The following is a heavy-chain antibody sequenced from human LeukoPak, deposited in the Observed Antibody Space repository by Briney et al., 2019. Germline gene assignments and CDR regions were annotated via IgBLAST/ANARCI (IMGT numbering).Heavy chain of an antibody. V-gene: IGHV3-9*01. D-gene: IGHD3-3*01. J-gene: IGHJ6*02. Sequence: PGGSLRLSCAASGFTFDDYAVHWVRQAPGKGLEWVSGISWNSGSIGYADSVKGRFTISRDNAKNSLYLQMNSLRAEDTALYYCAKDIGRFLEWLFIDYYYYGMDVWGQGTTVTVSS. CDR3: AKDIGRFLEWLFIDYYYYGMDV. CDR1: GFTFDDYA. CDR2: ISWNSGSI.